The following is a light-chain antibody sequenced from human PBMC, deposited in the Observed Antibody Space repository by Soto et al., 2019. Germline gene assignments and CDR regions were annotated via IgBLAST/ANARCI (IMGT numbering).Light chain of an antibody. CDR2: DAS. CDR1: QSVSSH. Sequence: EIVLTQSPATLSLSPGERATLSCRASQSVSSHFAWYQQKPGQAPRLLIYDASNRAACIPARFSGSGSGPDFTLTISSLEPEDFAVYYCQQRSNWPRLSFGGGTKVDIK. J-gene: IGKJ4*01. V-gene: IGKV3-11*01. CDR3: QQRSNWPRLS.